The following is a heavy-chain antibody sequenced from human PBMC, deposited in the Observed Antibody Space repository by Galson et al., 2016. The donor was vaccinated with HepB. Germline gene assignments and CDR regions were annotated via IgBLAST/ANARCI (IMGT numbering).Heavy chain of an antibody. J-gene: IGHJ6*02. CDR3: ARDDSSGGSYYYYGLDV. D-gene: IGHD3-10*01. V-gene: IGHV7-4-1*02. Sequence: SVKVSCKASGFTFTSYAINWVRQAPGQGLEWMGWIDTNTGNPTYAQGFTGRFLFSLDTSVSTAYLQISSLKTEDTALYFCARDDSSGGSYYYYGLDVWGQGTTVIASS. CDR2: IDTNTGNP. CDR1: GFTFTSYA.